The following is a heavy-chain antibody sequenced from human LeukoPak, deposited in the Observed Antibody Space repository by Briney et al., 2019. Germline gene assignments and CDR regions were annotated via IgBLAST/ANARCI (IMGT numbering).Heavy chain of an antibody. Sequence: ASVKVSCKASGYTFTSHDINWVRQATGQGLEWMGWMNPNSGNTGYAQKFQGRVTMTRNTSISTAYMELSSLRSEDTAVYYCARGVTYYDILTGTDRHWFDPWGQGTLVTVSS. D-gene: IGHD3-9*01. CDR2: MNPNSGNT. J-gene: IGHJ5*02. V-gene: IGHV1-8*01. CDR3: ARGVTYYDILTGTDRHWFDP. CDR1: GYTFTSHD.